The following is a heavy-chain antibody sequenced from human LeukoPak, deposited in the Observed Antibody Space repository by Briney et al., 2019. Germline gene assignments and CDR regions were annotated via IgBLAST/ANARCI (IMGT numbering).Heavy chain of an antibody. Sequence: GGSLRLSCAASGFTFSGSAMHWVRQASGKGREWVGRIRSKANSYATAYAASVKGRFTISRDDSKNTAYLQMNSLKTEDTAVYYCRISLWFGEHRDYYYYYGMDVWGKGTTVTVSS. CDR2: IRSKANSYAT. CDR1: GFTFSGSA. J-gene: IGHJ6*04. D-gene: IGHD3-10*01. V-gene: IGHV3-73*01. CDR3: RISLWFGEHRDYYYYYGMDV.